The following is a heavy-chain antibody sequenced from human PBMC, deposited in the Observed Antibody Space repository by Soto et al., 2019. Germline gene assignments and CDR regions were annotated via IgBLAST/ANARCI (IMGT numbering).Heavy chain of an antibody. V-gene: IGHV3-23*01. CDR2: ISGSGGST. D-gene: IGHD6-13*01. CDR3: AKEHHGIADDY. Sequence: EVQLLESGGGLVQPGWSLRLSCAASGFTFSSSAMSWVRQAPGKGLEWVSAISGSGGSTYYADSVKGRFTISRDNAKNALYLEMNSLKAADTAVYYCAKEHHGIADDYWGQGTLVTVAA. J-gene: IGHJ4*02. CDR1: GFTFSSSA.